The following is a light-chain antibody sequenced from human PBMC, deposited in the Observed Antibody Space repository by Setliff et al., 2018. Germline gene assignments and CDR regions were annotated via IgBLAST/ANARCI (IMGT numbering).Light chain of an antibody. Sequence: QAVVTQEASLTVSPGGTVTLTCGSSTGDVTDTNYPYWFQGRLGPGPRTLIYSTNNKHSWTPARFSGSLVGGKAALTLSGVEPEDEADYYCLLYFGATAIFGGGTKVTVL. CDR1: TGDVTDTNY. V-gene: IGLV7-43*01. CDR3: LLYFGATAI. CDR2: STN. J-gene: IGLJ2*01.